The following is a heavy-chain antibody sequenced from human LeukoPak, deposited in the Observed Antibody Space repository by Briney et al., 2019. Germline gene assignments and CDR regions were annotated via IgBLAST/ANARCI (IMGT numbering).Heavy chain of an antibody. J-gene: IGHJ4*02. CDR2: IYHSGST. CDR1: GGAISSGGYS. CDR3: ARVVVQLWSQFDY. V-gene: IGHV4-30-2*01. Sequence: SETLSLTCAVSGGAISSGGYSWSWIRQPPGKGLEWIGYIYHSGSTYYNPSLESRVTISVDRSKNQFSLKLSSMSAADTAVYYCARVVVQLWSQFDYWGQGTLVTVSS. D-gene: IGHD5-18*01.